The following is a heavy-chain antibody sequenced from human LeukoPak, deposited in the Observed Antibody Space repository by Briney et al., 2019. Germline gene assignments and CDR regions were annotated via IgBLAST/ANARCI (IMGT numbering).Heavy chain of an antibody. D-gene: IGHD3-10*01. J-gene: IGHJ4*02. Sequence: SVKVSCKASGGTFSSYAISWVRQAPGQGLEWMGRIIPILGIANYAQKFQGRVTITADKSTSTAYMELSSLRSEDTAVYYCAAGSYYGSGSYYPPSFDYWGQGTLVTVSS. CDR2: IIPILGIA. V-gene: IGHV1-69*04. CDR1: GGTFSSYA. CDR3: AAGSYYGSGSYYPPSFDY.